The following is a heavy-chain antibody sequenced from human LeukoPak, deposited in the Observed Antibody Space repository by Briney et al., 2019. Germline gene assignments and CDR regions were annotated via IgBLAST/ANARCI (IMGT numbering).Heavy chain of an antibody. V-gene: IGHV4-4*02. CDR2: IYHSGST. D-gene: IGHD5-18*01. Sequence: PSETLSLTCAVSGGSISSSNWWSWVRQPPGKGLEWIGEIYHSGSTNYNPSLKSRVTILVDKSKNQFSLKVSSVTAADTAVYYCRGYSYDSPFDYWGQGTQVTVSS. J-gene: IGHJ4*02. CDR1: GGSISSSNW. CDR3: RGYSYDSPFDY.